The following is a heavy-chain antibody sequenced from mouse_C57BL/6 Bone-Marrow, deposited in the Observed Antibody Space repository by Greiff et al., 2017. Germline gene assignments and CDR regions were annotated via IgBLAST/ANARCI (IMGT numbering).Heavy chain of an antibody. V-gene: IGHV5-17*01. J-gene: IGHJ1*03. Sequence: EVKLEESGGGLVKPGGSLKLSCAASGFTFSDYGMHWVRQAPEKGLEWVAYISSGSSTIYYADTVKGRFTISRDNAKNTLVLQMTSLRSEDTAMYYCARELGYFDVWGTGTTVTVSS. CDR3: ARELGYFDV. CDR2: ISSGSSTI. CDR1: GFTFSDYG.